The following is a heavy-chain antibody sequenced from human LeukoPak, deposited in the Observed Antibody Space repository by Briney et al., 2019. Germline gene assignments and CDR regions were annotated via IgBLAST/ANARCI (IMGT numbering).Heavy chain of an antibody. CDR1: GGSFSGYY. Sequence: SETLSLTCAVYGGSFSGYYWSWIRQPPGKGLEWIGEINHSGSTNYNPSLKSRVTMSVDTSKSQFSLKLSSVTATDTAVYYCARVKSGYNYGQPWYFDYWGQGTLVTVSS. V-gene: IGHV4-34*01. CDR2: INHSGST. CDR3: ARVKSGYNYGQPWYFDY. J-gene: IGHJ4*02. D-gene: IGHD5-18*01.